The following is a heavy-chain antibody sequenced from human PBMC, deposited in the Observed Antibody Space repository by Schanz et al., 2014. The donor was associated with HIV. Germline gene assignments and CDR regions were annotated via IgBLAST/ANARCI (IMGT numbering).Heavy chain of an antibody. CDR2: ISYDGSNK. Sequence: QVQLVESGGGVVQPGRSLRLSCAVSGFTFSSYGMHWVRQAPGKGLEWVAVISYDGSNKYYADSVKGRFTISRDNSKNTLYLQMNSLRAEDTAVYYCARVEGPPTFYYYYYGSDVWGQGTAVTVSS. CDR3: ARVEGPPTFYYYYYGSDV. V-gene: IGHV3-30*03. CDR1: GFTFSSYG. J-gene: IGHJ6*02. D-gene: IGHD4-4*01.